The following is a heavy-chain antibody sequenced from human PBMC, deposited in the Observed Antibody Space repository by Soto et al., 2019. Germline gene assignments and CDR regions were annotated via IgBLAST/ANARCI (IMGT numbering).Heavy chain of an antibody. CDR3: ARGFEVYSGYRAHDGFDI. J-gene: IGHJ3*02. CDR2: INPNSGDT. V-gene: IGHV1-2*02. Sequence: QVQLVQSGAEVKKPGASVKVSCKASGYTFTGYHMHWVRQAPGQGLEWMGWINPNSGDTKYAQKFKDLVPKTRETSMSTVYMKLPRLESAETDEYDCARGFEVYSGYRAHDGFDIWGQGT. CDR1: GYTFTGYH. D-gene: IGHD5-12*01.